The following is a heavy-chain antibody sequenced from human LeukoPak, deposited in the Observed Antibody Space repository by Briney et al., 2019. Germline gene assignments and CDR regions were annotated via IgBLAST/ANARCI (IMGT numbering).Heavy chain of an antibody. CDR3: ARGLDLPPFHHLHEV. CDR1: GYTFTGYY. J-gene: IGHJ4*03. V-gene: IGHV1-2*02. CDR2: INPNSGGT. D-gene: IGHD1-1*01. Sequence: GASVKVSCKASGYTFTGYYMHWVRQAPGQGLEWMGWINPNSGGTNYAQKFQGRVTMTRDTSISTAYMKLSRLRSDDTAVYYCARGLDLPPFHHLHEVRGQGTHVTVPS.